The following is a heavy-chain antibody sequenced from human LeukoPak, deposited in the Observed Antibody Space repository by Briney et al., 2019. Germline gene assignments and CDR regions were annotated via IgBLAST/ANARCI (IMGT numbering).Heavy chain of an antibody. D-gene: IGHD3-22*01. CDR1: GFTVSSNY. Sequence: GGSLRLSCAASGFTVSSNYMSWVRQAPAKGLEWVSVIYSGGSTYYADSVKGRFTISRDNSKNTLYLQMNSLRAEDTAVYYCARDQYDSSGYYRDYWGQGTLVTVSS. CDR3: ARDQYDSSGYYRDY. J-gene: IGHJ4*02. CDR2: IYSGGST. V-gene: IGHV3-66*01.